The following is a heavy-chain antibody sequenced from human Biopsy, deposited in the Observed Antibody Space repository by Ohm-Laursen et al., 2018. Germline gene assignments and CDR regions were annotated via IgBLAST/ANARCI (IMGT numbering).Heavy chain of an antibody. Sequence: LRLSCTASGFTFTSYAMHWVRQAPGKGLEWVAVISYDGRGEYYADSLQGRFIISRDNPKNTVDLQMNSLRAEDTAVYFCARDGKRWDYSTYFSWHFDLWGRGTLVTVSS. V-gene: IGHV3-30*03. CDR3: ARDGKRWDYSTYFSWHFDL. D-gene: IGHD4-11*01. CDR2: ISYDGRGE. CDR1: GFTFTSYA. J-gene: IGHJ2*01.